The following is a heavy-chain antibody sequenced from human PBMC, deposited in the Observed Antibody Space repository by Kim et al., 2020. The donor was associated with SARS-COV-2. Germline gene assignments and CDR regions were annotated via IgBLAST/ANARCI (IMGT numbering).Heavy chain of an antibody. J-gene: IGHJ6*02. CDR3: ARGRQCVVAALYGLDV. CDR1: GGSISSYY. V-gene: IGHV4-59*13. D-gene: IGHD5-12*01. CDR2: IFYSGST. Sequence: SETLSLTCTVSGGSISSYYWSWIRQPPGKGLEWVGYIFYSGSTNYNPSLKSRGTISVNTSKNQFSLRLSSVTAADTAVYYCARGRQCVVAALYGLDVWGRGTTVTVSS.